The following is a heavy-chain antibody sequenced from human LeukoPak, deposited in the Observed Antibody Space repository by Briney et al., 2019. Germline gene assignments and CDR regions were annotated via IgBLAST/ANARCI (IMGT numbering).Heavy chain of an antibody. D-gene: IGHD6-19*01. V-gene: IGHV1-69*05. J-gene: IGHJ4*02. CDR2: ILPIFGTA. CDR3: ARETYSSGWYGGFDY. Sequence: SVTVSFKASVGTFLSYAISWVRQAPGQGLEWMGGILPIFGTANYAQKFQGRVTITTDESTSTAYMELSSLRSEDTAVYYCARETYSSGWYGGFDYWGQGTLVTVSS. CDR1: VGTFLSYA.